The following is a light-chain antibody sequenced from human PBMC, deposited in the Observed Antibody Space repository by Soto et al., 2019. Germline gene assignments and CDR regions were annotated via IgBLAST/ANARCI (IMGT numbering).Light chain of an antibody. CDR3: SSYTSNDSVV. CDR2: DVS. J-gene: IGLJ2*01. V-gene: IGLV2-14*01. Sequence: QSAVTQPASVSGSPGQSITISCTGTSSDVGGYSYVSWYQQHPGKAPKLMIFDVSNRPSGVSNRFSGSKSGNTASLTISGLKAEDEADYYCSSYTSNDSVVFGGGTKLTVL. CDR1: SSDVGGYSY.